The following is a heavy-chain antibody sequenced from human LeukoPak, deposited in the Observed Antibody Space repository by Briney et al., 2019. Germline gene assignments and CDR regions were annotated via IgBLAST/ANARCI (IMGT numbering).Heavy chain of an antibody. J-gene: IGHJ4*02. V-gene: IGHV3-74*01. D-gene: IGHD3-10*01. Sequence: PGGSLRLSCAASGFTFSSYWMHWVRQAPGKGLVWVSRINSDGSSTSYADSVKGRFTISRDNSKNTLYLQMNSLRAEDTAVYYCAKDGRAGSYYHVLATIQGTPDYWGQGTLVTVSS. CDR3: AKDGRAGSYYHVLATIQGTPDY. CDR2: INSDGSST. CDR1: GFTFSSYW.